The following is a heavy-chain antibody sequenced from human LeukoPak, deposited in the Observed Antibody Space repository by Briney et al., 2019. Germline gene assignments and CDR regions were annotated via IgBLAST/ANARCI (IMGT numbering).Heavy chain of an antibody. Sequence: SGGSLRLSCAASGFTFSSYAMNWVRQAPGKGLEWVAVISDDGSNKYDADSVKGRFTISRDNSKNTLYLQMNSLRAEDTAVYYCARAANDGYNTILDYWGQGTLVTVSS. CDR2: ISDDGSNK. CDR3: ARAANDGYNTILDY. J-gene: IGHJ4*02. CDR1: GFTFSSYA. V-gene: IGHV3-30*04. D-gene: IGHD5-24*01.